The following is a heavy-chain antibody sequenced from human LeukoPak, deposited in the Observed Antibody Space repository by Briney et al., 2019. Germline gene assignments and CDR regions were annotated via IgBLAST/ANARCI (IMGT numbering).Heavy chain of an antibody. V-gene: IGHV3-30*03. CDR3: ARPQESYYDFWSGYYPVDY. J-gene: IGHJ4*02. CDR2: ISYDGSNK. CDR1: GFTFSSYG. Sequence: GGSLRLSCAASGFTFSSYGMHWVRQAPGKGLEWVAVISYDGSNKYYADSVKGRFTISRDNSKNTLYLQMNSLRAEDTAVYYCARPQESYYDFWSGYYPVDYWGQGTLVTVSS. D-gene: IGHD3-3*01.